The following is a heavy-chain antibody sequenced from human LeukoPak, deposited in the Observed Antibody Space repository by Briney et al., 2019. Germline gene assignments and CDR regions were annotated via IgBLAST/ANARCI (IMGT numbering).Heavy chain of an antibody. V-gene: IGHV3-30*18. CDR3: AKANTGYSSGWTQYYFDY. CDR2: ISYDGSNK. J-gene: IGHJ4*02. D-gene: IGHD6-19*01. Sequence: GGSLRLSCAASGFTFSSYGMHWVRQAPGKGLERVAVISYDGSNKYYADSVKGRFTISRDNSKNTLYLQMNSLRAEDTAVYYCAKANTGYSSGWTQYYFDYWGQGTLVTVSS. CDR1: GFTFSSYG.